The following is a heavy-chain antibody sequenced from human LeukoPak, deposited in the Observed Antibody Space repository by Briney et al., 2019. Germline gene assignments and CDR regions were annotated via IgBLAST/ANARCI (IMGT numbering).Heavy chain of an antibody. CDR3: ARGFDGYNFFDY. CDR1: GGSISSDDYY. J-gene: IGHJ4*02. V-gene: IGHV4-61*02. Sequence: TLSLTCTVSGGSISSDDYYWTWIRQPAGKGLEWIGRIYPDGSTTYNPSLKGRVTISLDTSKNQFSLTLSSVTAADTAVFYCARGFDGYNFFDYWGQGTLVTVSS. CDR2: IYPDGST. D-gene: IGHD5-24*01.